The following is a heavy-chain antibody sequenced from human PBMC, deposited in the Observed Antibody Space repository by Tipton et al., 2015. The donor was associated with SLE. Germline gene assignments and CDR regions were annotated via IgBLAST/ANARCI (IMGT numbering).Heavy chain of an antibody. CDR3: ARHGYAGYDFWDY. Sequence: TLSLTCTVSGGSISSYYWSWIRQPPGKGLEWIGNIYTSGSTNYNPSLKSRVTISVDTSKNQFSLKLSSVTAADTAVYYCARHGYAGYDFWDYWGQGTLVTVSS. J-gene: IGHJ4*02. V-gene: IGHV4-4*09. CDR2: IYTSGST. D-gene: IGHD3-3*01. CDR1: GGSISSYY.